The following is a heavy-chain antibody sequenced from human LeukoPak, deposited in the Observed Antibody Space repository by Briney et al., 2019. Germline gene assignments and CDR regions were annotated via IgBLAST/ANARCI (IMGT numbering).Heavy chain of an antibody. Sequence: GGTLRLSCAASGFTFNTYGMNWVRQAPGKGLEWVSIISSSGSDTYYADSVKGRFTIARDNPQNTLYLQMNILRADDTAIYYCARQGEGTTDYWGQGALVTVSS. D-gene: IGHD2/OR15-2a*01. V-gene: IGHV3-23*01. CDR1: GFTFNTYG. CDR3: ARQGEGTTDY. CDR2: ISSSGSDT. J-gene: IGHJ4*02.